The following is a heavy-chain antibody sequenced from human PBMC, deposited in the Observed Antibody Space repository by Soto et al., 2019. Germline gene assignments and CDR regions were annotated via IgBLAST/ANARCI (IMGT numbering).Heavy chain of an antibody. CDR2: IYYSGST. CDR1: GGSIISGGYY. D-gene: IGHD6-19*01. V-gene: IGHV4-31*03. Sequence: PSETLSLTCTVSGGSIISGGYYFIWIRQHPGKGLELIGYIYYSGSTYYNPSLKSRVTISVDTSKNQFSLKLSSVTAADTAVYYCARVYSSGWYYYGMDVWGQGTTVTVSS. J-gene: IGHJ6*02. CDR3: ARVYSSGWYYYGMDV.